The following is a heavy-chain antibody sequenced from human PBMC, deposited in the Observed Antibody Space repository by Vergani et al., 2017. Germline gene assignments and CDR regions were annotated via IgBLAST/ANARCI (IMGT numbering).Heavy chain of an antibody. D-gene: IGHD3-10*01. J-gene: IGHJ4*02. Sequence: QVQLVQSGAEVKKPGASVKVSCMASGYTFTSYDINWVRQATGQGLEWMGWMNPNSGNTGYAQKFQGRVTMTRNTSISTAYMELSSLRSEDTAVCYCTTGHRRYYGSGSYHQGGWDHWGQGTLVTVSS. CDR1: GYTFTSYD. V-gene: IGHV1-8*01. CDR3: TTGHRRYYGSGSYHQGGWDH. CDR2: MNPNSGNT.